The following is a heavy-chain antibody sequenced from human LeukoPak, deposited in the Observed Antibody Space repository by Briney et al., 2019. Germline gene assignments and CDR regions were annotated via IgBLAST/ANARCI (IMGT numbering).Heavy chain of an antibody. CDR1: GYTFTDYD. V-gene: IGHV1-8*03. Sequence: GASVKVSCKTSGYTFTDYDVHWVRQAPGQGLEWTGLINPNSASTNYAQRLQGRVTFNRDTSLSIAYMELSSLTSQDAAVYFCARGDFGETNTAFDVWGQATLVAVSS. CDR2: INPNSAST. J-gene: IGHJ3*01. D-gene: IGHD4-17*01. CDR3: ARGDFGETNTAFDV.